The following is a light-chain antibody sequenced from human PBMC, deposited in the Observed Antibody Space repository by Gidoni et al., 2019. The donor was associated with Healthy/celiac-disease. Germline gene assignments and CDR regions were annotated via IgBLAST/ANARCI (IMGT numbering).Light chain of an antibody. V-gene: IGKV2-28*01. Sequence: DIVMTKSPLSRPVTPGEPASISCRSSQSLLHSNGYNYLDWYLQKPGQSPQLLIYLGSNRASGVPDRFSGSGSGTDFTLNISRVEAEDVGVYYCMQALQTPRTFXQXTKVEIK. CDR3: MQALQTPRT. J-gene: IGKJ1*01. CDR2: LGS. CDR1: QSLLHSNGYNY.